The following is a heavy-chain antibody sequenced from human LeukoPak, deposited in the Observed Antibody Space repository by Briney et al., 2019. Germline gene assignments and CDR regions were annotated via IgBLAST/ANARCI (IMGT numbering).Heavy chain of an antibody. D-gene: IGHD1-26*01. V-gene: IGHV4-61*01. CDR2: IYYSGST. CDR3: ARRRRVGATTFDY. J-gene: IGHJ4*02. Sequence: PSETLSPTCTVSGGSVSSGSYYWSWIRQPPGKGLEWIGYIYYSGSTNYNPSLKSRVTISVDTSKNQFSLKLSSVTAADTAVYYCARRRRVGATTFDYWGQGTLVTVSS. CDR1: GGSVSSGSYY.